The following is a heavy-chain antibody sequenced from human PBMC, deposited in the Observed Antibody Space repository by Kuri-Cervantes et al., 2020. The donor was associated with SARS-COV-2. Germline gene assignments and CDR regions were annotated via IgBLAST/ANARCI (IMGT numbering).Heavy chain of an antibody. CDR2: IIPIFGTA. CDR3: ARGARKKLINIVLMVYARDYGMDV. Sequence: SVKVSCKASGGTFSSYAISWVRQAPGQGLEWMGGIIPIFGTANYAQKFKGRVTITADKSTSTAYMELSSLRSEDTAVYYCARGARKKLINIVLMVYARDYGMDVWGQGTTGTVSS. V-gene: IGHV1-69*06. D-gene: IGHD2-8*01. CDR1: GGTFSSYA. J-gene: IGHJ6*02.